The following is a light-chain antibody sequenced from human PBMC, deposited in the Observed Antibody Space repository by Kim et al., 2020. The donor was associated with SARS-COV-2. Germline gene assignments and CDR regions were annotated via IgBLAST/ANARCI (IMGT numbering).Light chain of an antibody. Sequence: QSIPIPCTGTSRHVGGYNYVSWYQQHPGKAPKLMIYDVSNWPSGISNRFSGSKSGNTASLTISGLQAEDEADYYCSSYTSSSTLRVFGGGTQLTVL. V-gene: IGLV2-14*03. CDR2: DVS. J-gene: IGLJ3*02. CDR3: SSYTSSSTLRV. CDR1: SRHVGGYNY.